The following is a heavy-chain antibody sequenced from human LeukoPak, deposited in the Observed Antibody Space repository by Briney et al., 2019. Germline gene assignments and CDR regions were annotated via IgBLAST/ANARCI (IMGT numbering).Heavy chain of an antibody. V-gene: IGHV4-30-4*01. Sequence: PSETLSLTCSVSGGPIRSGDHYWSWIRQPPGKGLEWIGYIYFSGSTYYNPSLKSRVTISVDTSTSQFSLKLSSVTAADTAIYYCARYCSGTGCHGPFDSWGPGTLVTVSS. J-gene: IGHJ4*02. CDR3: ARYCSGTGCHGPFDS. D-gene: IGHD2-2*01. CDR2: IYFSGST. CDR1: GGPIRSGDHY.